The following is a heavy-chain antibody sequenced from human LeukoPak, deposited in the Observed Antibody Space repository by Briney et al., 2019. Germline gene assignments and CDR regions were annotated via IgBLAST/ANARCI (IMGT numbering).Heavy chain of an antibody. V-gene: IGHV4-39*07. CDR1: GGSISSSSYY. CDR2: IYYSGST. CDR3: ARDGVDCSSTSCYRTIDY. Sequence: SETLSLTCTVSGGSISSSSYYWGWIRQPPGKGLEWIGSIYYSGSTYYNPSLKSRVTISVDTSKNQFSLKLSSVTAADTAVYYCARDGVDCSSTSCYRTIDYWGQGTLVTVSS. J-gene: IGHJ4*02. D-gene: IGHD2-2*01.